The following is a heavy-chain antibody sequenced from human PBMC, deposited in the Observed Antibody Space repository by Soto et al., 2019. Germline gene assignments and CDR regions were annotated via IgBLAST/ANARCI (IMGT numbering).Heavy chain of an antibody. CDR1: GFIVSDNY. J-gene: IGHJ4*02. CDR3: AREVSGTSFDY. CDR2: TYTGGYT. Sequence: XGSLRLSCAASGFIVSDNYINWVRQAPGKGLEWVSVTYTGGYTYYADSVKGRFTISRDNSKNTLYLQMNSLRAEDTAVYYCAREVSGTSFDYWGQGTLVTVSS. D-gene: IGHD1-7*01. V-gene: IGHV3-53*01.